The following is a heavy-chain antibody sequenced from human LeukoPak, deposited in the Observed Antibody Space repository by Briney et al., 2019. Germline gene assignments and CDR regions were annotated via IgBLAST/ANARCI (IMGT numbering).Heavy chain of an antibody. Sequence: GGSLRLSCAASGFTFSRYWMHWVRQVPGKGLVWVAQINGDGSDTSYADSMKGRFTISRDNAENTLYLHINSLRAEDTAVFYCVRGAYYFYGMDVWGQGTTVTASS. V-gene: IGHV3-74*01. D-gene: IGHD3-16*01. CDR1: GFTFSRYW. CDR2: INGDGSDT. CDR3: VRGAYYFYGMDV. J-gene: IGHJ6*02.